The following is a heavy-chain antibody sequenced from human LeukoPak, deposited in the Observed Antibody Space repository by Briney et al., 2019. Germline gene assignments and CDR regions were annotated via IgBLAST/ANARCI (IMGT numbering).Heavy chain of an antibody. CDR2: IYSSGST. D-gene: IGHD2-21*02. V-gene: IGHV4-61*02. J-gene: IGHJ4*02. Sequence: RPSETLSLTCTVSGGSISSGGYYWSWIRQPAGKALEWIGRIYSSGSTNYNPPLKSRVTISVDTSKNQFSLKLSSLTAADTAMYYCARELSPRDGKGYYFDYWGQGTLVTVSS. CDR1: GGSISSGGYY. CDR3: ARELSPRDGKGYYFDY.